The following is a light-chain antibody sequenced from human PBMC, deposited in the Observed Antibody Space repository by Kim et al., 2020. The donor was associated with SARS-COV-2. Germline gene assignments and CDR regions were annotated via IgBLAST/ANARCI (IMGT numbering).Light chain of an antibody. J-gene: IGKJ1*01. CDR3: KQYETYWT. V-gene: IGKV1-5*03. Sequence: DIQMTQSPSTLSAFVGDRVTITCRASQSVDGWLAWYQQQPGKAPRLLIYQVSKLASGVPSRFSGSGSGTDFTLTVHNLQPDDSAVYYCKQYETYWTFGPGTRVDIK. CDR1: QSVDGW. CDR2: QVS.